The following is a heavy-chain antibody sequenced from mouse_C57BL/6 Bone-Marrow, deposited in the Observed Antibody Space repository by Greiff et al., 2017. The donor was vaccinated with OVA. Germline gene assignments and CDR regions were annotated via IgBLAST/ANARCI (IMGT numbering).Heavy chain of an antibody. J-gene: IGHJ3*01. CDR1: GFTFSDYY. CDR3: ASPYDGYYWFAY. V-gene: IGHV5-12*01. D-gene: IGHD2-3*01. CDR2: ISNGGGST. Sequence: EVKVVESGGGLVQPGGSLKLSCAASGFTFSDYYMYWVRQTPEKRLEWVAYISNGGGSTYYPDTVKGRFTISRDNAKNTLYLQMSRLKSEDTAMYYCASPYDGYYWFAYWGQGTLVTVSA.